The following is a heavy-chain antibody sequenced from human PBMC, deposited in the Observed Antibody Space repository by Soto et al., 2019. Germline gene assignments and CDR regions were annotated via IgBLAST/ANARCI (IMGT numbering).Heavy chain of an antibody. CDR3: ARVLIAAAGTLGMFDY. CDR1: GGSISSYY. V-gene: IGHV4-59*01. CDR2: IYYSGST. D-gene: IGHD6-13*01. Sequence: SETLSLTCTVSGGSISSYYWSWIRQPPGKGLEWIGYIYYSGSTNYNPSLKSRVTISVDTSKNQFSLKLSSVTAADTAVYYCARVLIAAAGTLGMFDYWGQGTLVTVS. J-gene: IGHJ4*02.